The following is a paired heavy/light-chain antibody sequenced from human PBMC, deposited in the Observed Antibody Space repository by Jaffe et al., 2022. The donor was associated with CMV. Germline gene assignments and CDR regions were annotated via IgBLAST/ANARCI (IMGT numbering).Heavy chain of an antibody. CDR1: GFTFSDFD. CDR3: ARDRNTIFGVVALGFDL. Sequence: QVQLVESGGGVVQPGRSLRLSCAASGFTFSDFDMNWVRQIPGKGLEWVAIIWHDGGKAYYADSVKGRFTVSRDNSKNTLYLEMNSLRVEDTGIYYCARDRNTIFGVVALGFDLWGQGAHVTVSS. D-gene: IGHD3-3*01. CDR2: IWHDGGKA. V-gene: IGHV3-33*01. J-gene: IGHJ4*02.
Light chain of an antibody. CDR2: ENN. Sequence: QSVLTQPPSVSAAPGQKVTISCSGGSSNIGNNYVSWYQHVPGTAPKLLIYENNKRPSGIPARFSGSKAATSATLGITGLQTGDEADYYCGTWDSGLKVVLLGGGTKLTVL. CDR1: SSNIGNNY. CDR3: GTWDSGLKVVL. J-gene: IGLJ3*02. V-gene: IGLV1-51*02.